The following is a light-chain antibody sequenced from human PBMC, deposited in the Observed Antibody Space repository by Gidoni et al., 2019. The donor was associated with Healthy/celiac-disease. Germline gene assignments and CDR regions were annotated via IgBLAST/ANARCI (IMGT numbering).Light chain of an antibody. J-gene: IGKJ4*01. V-gene: IGKV3-11*01. Sequence: EILLKQSPATLPLSPWERATLSCRTSQSVSSYLAWYQQKPGQAPRLLIYDASNRATGIPSRFSGSGSGTDFSLTISSLEPEDFAVYYCQQRSNWPLTFGGGTKVEIK. CDR3: QQRSNWPLT. CDR2: DAS. CDR1: QSVSSY.